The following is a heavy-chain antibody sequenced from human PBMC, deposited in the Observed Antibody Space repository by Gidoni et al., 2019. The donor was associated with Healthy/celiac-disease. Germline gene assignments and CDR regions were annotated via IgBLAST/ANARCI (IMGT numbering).Heavy chain of an antibody. D-gene: IGHD4-17*01. CDR1: RFTFSGSA. J-gene: IGHJ4*02. CDR2: IRSKANSYAT. CDR3: TRHPPIDYGDHGGY. Sequence: EVQLVESGGGLVQPGGSLKLPCAASRFTFSGSAMHWVRQASGKGLEWVGRIRSKANSYATAYAASVKGRFTISRDDSKNTAYLQMNSLKTEDTAVYYCTRHPPIDYGDHGGYWGQGTLVTVSS. V-gene: IGHV3-73*01.